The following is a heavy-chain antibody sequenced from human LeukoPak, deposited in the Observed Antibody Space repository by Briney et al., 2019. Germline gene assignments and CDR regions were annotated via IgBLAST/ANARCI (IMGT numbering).Heavy chain of an antibody. J-gene: IGHJ4*02. V-gene: IGHV3-30*18. D-gene: IGHD3-10*01. CDR2: ISYDGGKR. CDR1: GFTFSSYS. Sequence: GGSLRLSCAASGFTFSSYSMNWVRQAPGKGLEWVAFISYDGGKRFFGESVKGRFTIARDNSENTVSLQMNTLKTEDTAVYYCAKGLRWFGDFYFNFFDYWGQGILVTVSS. CDR3: AKGLRWFGDFYFNFFDY.